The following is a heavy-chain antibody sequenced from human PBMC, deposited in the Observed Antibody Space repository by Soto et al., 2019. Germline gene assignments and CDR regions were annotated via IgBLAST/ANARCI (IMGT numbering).Heavy chain of an antibody. J-gene: IGHJ6*02. V-gene: IGHV5-51*01. CDR2: IDPADSET. Sequence: GESLKISCKGSGYSFITYWIAWVRQKPGKGLEWMGIIDPADSETKYSPSFQGQVTISADKSINTAYLQWSSLKASDTAMYYCARLGQGGYVQGMDVWGQGTTVTVSS. D-gene: IGHD5-12*01. CDR3: ARLGQGGYVQGMDV. CDR1: GYSFITYW.